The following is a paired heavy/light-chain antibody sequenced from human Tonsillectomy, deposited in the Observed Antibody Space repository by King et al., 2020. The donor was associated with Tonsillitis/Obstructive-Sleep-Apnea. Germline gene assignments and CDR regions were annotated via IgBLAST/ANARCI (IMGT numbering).Heavy chain of an antibody. J-gene: IGHJ4*02. Sequence: QVQLVESGGGLVKPGGSLRLSCAASGFTFSDYYVSWIRQAPGEGLELLSYISSRSTYTKYADSVKGRFTISRDNAKNSLFLQMHSLRAEDTAVYYCARGWRDYSGSNLRVFDYWGQGTLVTVSS. D-gene: IGHD1-26*01. CDR1: GFTFSDYY. CDR2: ISSRSTYT. CDR3: ARGWRDYSGSNLRVFDY. V-gene: IGHV3-11*05.
Light chain of an antibody. V-gene: IGKV4-1*01. CDR1: QSVLYSSNNNNY. CDR2: WAS. Sequence: DIVMTQSPDSLAVSLGEKATINCKSSQSVLYSSNNNNYLAWYQQKPRQPPKLLIYWASTRESGVPDRFSGSGSGTDFTLTISSLQAEDVAVYYCQHYYSPPYTFGQGTKLEIK. CDR3: QHYYSPPYT. J-gene: IGKJ2*01.